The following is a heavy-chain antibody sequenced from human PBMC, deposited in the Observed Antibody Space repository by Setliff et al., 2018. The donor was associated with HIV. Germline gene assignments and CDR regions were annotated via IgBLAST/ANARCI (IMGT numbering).Heavy chain of an antibody. V-gene: IGHV1-46*01. CDR3: ARPGIAAADYCFDY. CDR1: GYTFIDYY. D-gene: IGHD6-13*01. J-gene: IGHJ4*02. CDR2: LNPSGGST. Sequence: ASVKVSCKASGYTFIDYYIHWVRQAPGQGLEWMGILNPSGGSTSYAQKFQGRVTMTRDTSTSTVYLELRSLRSEDTALYYCARPGIAAADYCFDYWGPGALVTVAS.